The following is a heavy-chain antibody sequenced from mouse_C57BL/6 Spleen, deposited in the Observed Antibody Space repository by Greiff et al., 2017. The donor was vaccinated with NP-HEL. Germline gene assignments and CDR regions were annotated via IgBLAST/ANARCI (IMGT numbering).Heavy chain of an antibody. CDR3: ASYYGSSYWYFDV. CDR2: IDPANGNT. Sequence: VQLQQSVAELVRPGASVKLSCTASGFNIKNTYMHWVKQRPEQGLEWIGRIDPANGNTKYAPKFQGKATITADTSSNTAYLQLSSLKSEDTAIDYCASYYGSSYWYFDVWGTGTTVTVSS. D-gene: IGHD1-1*01. CDR1: GFNIKNTY. V-gene: IGHV14-3*01. J-gene: IGHJ1*03.